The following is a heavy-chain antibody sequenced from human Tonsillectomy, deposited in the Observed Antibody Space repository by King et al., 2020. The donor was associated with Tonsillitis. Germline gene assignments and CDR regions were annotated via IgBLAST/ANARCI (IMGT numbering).Heavy chain of an antibody. CDR2: ISAYNGNT. Sequence: LVQSGAEVKKPGASVKVSCKASGYTFTSYGISWVRQAPGQGLEWMGWISAYNGNTNYAQKLQGRVTMTTDTSTSTAYMELRSLRSDDTAVYYCARVCSGGSCYPYYYYYGMDVWGQGTTVTVSS. CDR1: GYTFTSYG. J-gene: IGHJ6*02. D-gene: IGHD2-15*01. CDR3: ARVCSGGSCYPYYYYYGMDV. V-gene: IGHV1-18*01.